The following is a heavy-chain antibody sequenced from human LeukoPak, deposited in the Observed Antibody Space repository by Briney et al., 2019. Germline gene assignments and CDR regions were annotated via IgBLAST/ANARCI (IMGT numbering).Heavy chain of an antibody. CDR3: ATSFRPPIEDSYYYDSSGYFVDY. CDR1: GYTLTELS. CDR2: FDPEDGET. V-gene: IGHV1-24*01. Sequence: ASVKVSCKVSGYTLTELSMHWVRQAPGKGLEWMGGFDPEDGETIYAQKFQGRVTMTEDTSTDTAYMELSSLRSEDTAVYYCATSFRPPIEDSYYYDSSGYFVDYWGQGTLVTVSS. J-gene: IGHJ4*02. D-gene: IGHD3-22*01.